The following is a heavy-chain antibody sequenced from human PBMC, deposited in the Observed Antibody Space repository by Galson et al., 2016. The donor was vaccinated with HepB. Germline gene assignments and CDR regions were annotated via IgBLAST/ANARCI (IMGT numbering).Heavy chain of an antibody. J-gene: IGHJ4*02. V-gene: IGHV3-23*01. CDR3: AKDWGFWNYDSSGTLDY. Sequence: SLRLSCAASGFTFSSYAMSWVRQAPGKGLEWVSALSGSGDRTYYADSVKGRFTISRDNSKNTLYLQMNSLRAEDTAVYFCAKDWGFWNYDSSGTLDYWGQGTPVTVSS. CDR1: GFTFSSYA. D-gene: IGHD3-22*01. CDR2: LSGSGDRT.